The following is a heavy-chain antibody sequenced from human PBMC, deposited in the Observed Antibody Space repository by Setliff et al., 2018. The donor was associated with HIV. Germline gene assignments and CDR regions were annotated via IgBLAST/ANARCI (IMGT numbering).Heavy chain of an antibody. J-gene: IGHJ4*02. CDR1: GYTFTTYT. V-gene: IGHV1-18*01. D-gene: IGHD3-3*01. Sequence: ASVKVSCKAYGYTFTTYTIHWVRQAPGQGLEWMGWVSPYNGDTKYAQKFQGRVTMTTDTSARTGYMELRNLRSDDTAVYYCARYNFWSGYESDYWGQGTLVTVSS. CDR3: ARYNFWSGYESDY. CDR2: VSPYNGDT.